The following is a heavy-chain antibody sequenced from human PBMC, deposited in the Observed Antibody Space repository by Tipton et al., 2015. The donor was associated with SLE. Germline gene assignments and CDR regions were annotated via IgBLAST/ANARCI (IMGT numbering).Heavy chain of an antibody. D-gene: IGHD2-21*01. Sequence: SLRLSCAASGFTFGDYGMSWVRQLPGQGLEWVSGITWNGGSTGYADSVKGRFTISRDNSKNTLYLQMNSLRAEDTAVYYCAKVLSPIELRGDYYNGLDVWGQGTTVTVSS. CDR2: ITWNGGST. CDR3: AKVLSPIELRGDYYNGLDV. J-gene: IGHJ6*02. CDR1: GFTFGDYG. V-gene: IGHV3-20*04.